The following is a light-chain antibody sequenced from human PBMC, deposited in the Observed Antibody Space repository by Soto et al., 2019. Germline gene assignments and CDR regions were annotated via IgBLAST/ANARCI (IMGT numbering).Light chain of an antibody. V-gene: IGLV1-44*01. CDR3: AAWDDSLNGYV. J-gene: IGLJ1*01. CDR1: SSNIGSNT. CDR2: TNN. Sequence: QSVLTQPPSASGTPGQRVTISCSGSSSNIGSNTVNWYQQLPGTAPKLLIYTNNQRPSGVPDRFSGFKSGTSASLAISGLQSEDEADYYCAAWDDSLNGYVFGTGNKLTVL.